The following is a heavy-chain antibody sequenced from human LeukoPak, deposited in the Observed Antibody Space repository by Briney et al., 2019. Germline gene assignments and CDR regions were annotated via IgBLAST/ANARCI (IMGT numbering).Heavy chain of an antibody. CDR1: GFTFSSYG. V-gene: IGHV3-33*06. Sequence: GGSLRLSCAASGFTFSSYGMHWVRQAPGKGLEWVAVIWYDGSNKYYADSVKGRFTISRDNSKNTLYLQMNSLRAEDTAVYYCAKGYNWHDRWGQGTLVTVSS. CDR3: AKGYNWHDR. J-gene: IGHJ5*02. CDR2: IWYDGSNK.